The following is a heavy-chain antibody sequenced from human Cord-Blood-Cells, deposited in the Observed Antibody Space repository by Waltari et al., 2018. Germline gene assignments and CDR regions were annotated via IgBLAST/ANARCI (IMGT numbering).Heavy chain of an antibody. Sequence: EAQLVASGGGLVQPGGSLRLSCAASGFTFSRSWTSWVRQAPGKGLEWVANIKQDGSEKYYVDSVKGRFTISRDNAKNSLYLQMNSLRAEDTAVYYCATTGNYDAFDIWGQGTMVTVSS. J-gene: IGHJ3*02. CDR1: GFTFSRSW. CDR2: IKQDGSEK. D-gene: IGHD1-7*01. CDR3: ATTGNYDAFDI. V-gene: IGHV3-7*01.